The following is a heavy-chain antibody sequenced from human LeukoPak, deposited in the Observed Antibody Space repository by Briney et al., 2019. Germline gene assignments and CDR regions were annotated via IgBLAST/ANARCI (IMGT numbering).Heavy chain of an antibody. CDR2: IYYRGGT. D-gene: IGHD4-11*01. J-gene: IGHJ6*03. V-gene: IGHV4-59*01. CDR1: GGSISSYY. CDR3: ARGRVSSSTWYSTYYYFFYMDF. Sequence: SETLSLTCIVSGGSISSYYWSWIRQPPGKGLEWIGNIYYRGGTNYNPSLNGRVSISRDTSNNFFSLRLRSVTAADTAVYFCARGRVSSSTWYSTYYYFFYMDFWGKGTTVTVSS.